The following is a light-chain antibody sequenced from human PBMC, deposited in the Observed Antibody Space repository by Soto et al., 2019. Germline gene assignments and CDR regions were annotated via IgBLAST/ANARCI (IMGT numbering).Light chain of an antibody. CDR3: NSYTTSSTYV. V-gene: IGLV2-14*01. CDR1: SSDVGGYNY. J-gene: IGLJ1*01. CDR2: DVS. Sequence: QSGLTQPASVSGSPGQSITISCTGTSSDVGGYNYVSWYQQHPGKAPKLMIYDVSNRPSGVSNRFSGSKSGNTASLTISGLQAEDEADYYCNSYTTSSTYVFGTGTKLTVL.